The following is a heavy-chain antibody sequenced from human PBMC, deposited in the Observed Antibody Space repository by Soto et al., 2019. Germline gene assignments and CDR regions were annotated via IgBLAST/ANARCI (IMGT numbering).Heavy chain of an antibody. J-gene: IGHJ5*01. CDR2: IWSDGSNQ. CDR1: ASTFSRHG. CDR3: SQVLFPILPTTNFDS. D-gene: IGHD2-2*02. Sequence: PGGSLRLACAASASTFSRHGMHWVRQAPGKGLQWVGGIWSDGSNQRYAESVKGRFTISRDNSKNTLVLQMNSLRADDTAVYFYSQVLFPILPTTNFDSRGPGDLLPVSS. V-gene: IGHV3-33*03.